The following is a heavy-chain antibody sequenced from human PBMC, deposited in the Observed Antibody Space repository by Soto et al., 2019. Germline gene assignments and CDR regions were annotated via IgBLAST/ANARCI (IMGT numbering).Heavy chain of an antibody. Sequence: QVQLVQSGAEVKKPGSSVKVSCKASGGTFSSYTISWVRQAPGQGLEWMGRIIPILGIASYAQKFQGRVTITADKSTSTAYMELSSLRSEDTAVYYCARLYSSGWTGAFDIWGQGTMVTVSS. CDR1: GGTFSSYT. CDR2: IIPILGIA. J-gene: IGHJ3*02. D-gene: IGHD6-19*01. V-gene: IGHV1-69*02. CDR3: ARLYSSGWTGAFDI.